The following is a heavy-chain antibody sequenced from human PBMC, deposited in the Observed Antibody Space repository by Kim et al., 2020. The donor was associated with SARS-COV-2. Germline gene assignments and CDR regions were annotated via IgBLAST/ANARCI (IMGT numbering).Heavy chain of an antibody. Sequence: GGSLRLSCAASGFTFVHYAMYWVRQTPGKGLEWVSVVSGDGGDTYYADSVQGRFTISRDNTKKSLYLHMNSVKTEDTAFYYCAKESGFSVAAFDYWGQGTLVTVSS. J-gene: IGHJ4*02. V-gene: IGHV3-43*02. D-gene: IGHD6-19*01. CDR1: GFTFVHYA. CDR2: VSGDGGDT. CDR3: AKESGFSVAAFDY.